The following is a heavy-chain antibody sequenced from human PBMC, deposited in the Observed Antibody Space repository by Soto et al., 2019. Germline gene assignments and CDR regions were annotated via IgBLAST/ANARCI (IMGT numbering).Heavy chain of an antibody. CDR1: VGSISSGYYY. D-gene: IGHD1-20*01. Sequence: SETLSLTCSVSVGSISSGYYYWSWIRQPPGKGPEWIGSVFYSGITYYNPSLKSRLFVSVDTSKNQFSLKVGGVSAADTAVYYCATSQKGYNWNYFDHWGQGALVTVSS. CDR3: ATSQKGYNWNYFDH. J-gene: IGHJ4*01. CDR2: VFYSGIT. V-gene: IGHV4-39*01.